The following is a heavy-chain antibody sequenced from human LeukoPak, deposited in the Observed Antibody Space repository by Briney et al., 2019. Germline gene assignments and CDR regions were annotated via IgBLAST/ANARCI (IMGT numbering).Heavy chain of an antibody. V-gene: IGHV3-23*01. CDR2: INASGGTT. CDR3: AKEPREYCSSSACPNWLDP. D-gene: IGHD2/OR15-2a*01. J-gene: IGHJ5*02. Sequence: GGSLRLSCAASGFTFNSYAMSWVRQAPGKGREWVSAINASGGTTYYADSVRGRFTISRDNSENTLYLQMNSLRVEDTAVYYCAKEPREYCSSSACPNWLDPWGQGALVTVS. CDR1: GFTFNSYA.